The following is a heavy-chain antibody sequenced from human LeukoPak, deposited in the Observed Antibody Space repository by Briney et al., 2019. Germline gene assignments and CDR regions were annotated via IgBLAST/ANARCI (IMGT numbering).Heavy chain of an antibody. J-gene: IGHJ4*02. Sequence: PSETLSLTCTVSGDSISNGIYFWGWIRQPPGKGLEWIGTIYFSGRTYYSPSLKSRVTMSVDMSNNQLSLKLTSVTATDTAVYYCARAGDGNNKLDYFDYWGQGTLVTVSS. D-gene: IGHD5-24*01. CDR1: GDSISNGIYF. CDR2: IYFSGRT. V-gene: IGHV4-39*02. CDR3: ARAGDGNNKLDYFDY.